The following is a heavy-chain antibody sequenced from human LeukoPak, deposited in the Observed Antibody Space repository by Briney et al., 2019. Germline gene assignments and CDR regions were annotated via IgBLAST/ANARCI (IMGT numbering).Heavy chain of an antibody. CDR1: GGSFSGYY. Sequence: SETLSLTCAVYGGSFSGYYWSWIRQPPGKGLEWIGEINDSGRTNYNPSLKSRVTISVDTSKNQFSLKMSSVTAADTAMYYCARQSARVWGVDYWGQGTLVTVSS. CDR2: INDSGRT. V-gene: IGHV4-34*01. CDR3: ARQSARVWGVDY. D-gene: IGHD3-16*01. J-gene: IGHJ4*02.